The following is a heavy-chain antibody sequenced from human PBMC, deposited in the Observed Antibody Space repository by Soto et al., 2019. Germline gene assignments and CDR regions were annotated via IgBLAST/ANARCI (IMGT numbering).Heavy chain of an antibody. CDR2: ISGSGGST. D-gene: IGHD3-22*01. CDR3: SKDYDCSGYYYDDFDY. CDR1: GFTFSSYA. V-gene: IGHV3-23*01. Sequence: GGSLRLSCAASGFTFSSYAMSWVRQAPGKGLERVSAISGSGGSTYYADSVKGRFTISRDNSKNTLYLQMNSLRAEDTAVYYCSKDYDCSGYYYDDFDYWGQGTLVTVSS. J-gene: IGHJ4*02.